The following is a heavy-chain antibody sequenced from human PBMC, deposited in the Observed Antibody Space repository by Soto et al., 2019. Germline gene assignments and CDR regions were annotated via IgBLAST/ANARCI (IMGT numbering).Heavy chain of an antibody. D-gene: IGHD6-6*01. V-gene: IGHV3-23*01. J-gene: IGHJ4*02. Sequence: EVQLLESGGGLVQPGGSLRLSCAASGFTFTTYAMTWVRQAPGNGLEWVSAISGSGGSTYYADSVKGRFTISRDNSKNMLYLQMNSLRAEDTAVYYCAKNWDTTFSSSSHWGQGTLVTVSS. CDR3: AKNWDTTFSSSSH. CDR1: GFTFTTYA. CDR2: ISGSGGST.